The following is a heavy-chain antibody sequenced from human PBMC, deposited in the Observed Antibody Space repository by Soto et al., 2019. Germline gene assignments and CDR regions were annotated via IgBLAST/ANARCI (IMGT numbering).Heavy chain of an antibody. CDR3: STATWPIGEGYFQH. CDR1: GFTFSGSA. CDR2: IRSKGDGGTT. Sequence: GGSLRLSCAASGFTFSGSAMHWVRQASGKGLEWVGRIRSKGDGGTTDHAAPVKGRFTISRDDSRNTLYLQMTNLKTEDTAVYYCSTATWPIGEGYFQHWGQGTQVTVSS. V-gene: IGHV3-15*01. D-gene: IGHD3-10*01. J-gene: IGHJ1*01.